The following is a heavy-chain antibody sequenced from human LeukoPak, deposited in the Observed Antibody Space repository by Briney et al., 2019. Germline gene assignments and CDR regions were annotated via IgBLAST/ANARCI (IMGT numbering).Heavy chain of an antibody. J-gene: IGHJ3*02. D-gene: IGHD3/OR15-3a*01. CDR1: GFTFSSYL. CDR3: AKFWTGSYGRDAFDI. Sequence: PGGSLRLSCAASGFTFSSYLMSWVRQAPGKGVEWVANIKQDGSEKYYVDSVKGRFTISRDNAKNSLYLQMNSMRAGDTAVYYCAKFWTGSYGRDAFDIWGQGTMVTVSS. V-gene: IGHV3-7*01. CDR2: IKQDGSEK.